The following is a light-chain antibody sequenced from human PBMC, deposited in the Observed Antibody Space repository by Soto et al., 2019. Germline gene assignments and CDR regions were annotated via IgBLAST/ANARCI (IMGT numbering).Light chain of an antibody. CDR3: AAWDDTLNGLV. CDR1: SSNIGSNY. J-gene: IGLJ2*01. Sequence: QSVLTQPPSASGTPGQRVTISCSGSSSNIGSNYVYWYQQVPGTAPRLLMYRASQRPSGVPDRFSGSESGTSASLAISGLRSEDEADYYCAAWDDTLNGLVFGGGTKVTVL. CDR2: RAS. V-gene: IGLV1-47*01.